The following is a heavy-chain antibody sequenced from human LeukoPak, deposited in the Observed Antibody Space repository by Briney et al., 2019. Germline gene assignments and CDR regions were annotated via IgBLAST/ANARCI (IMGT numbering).Heavy chain of an antibody. J-gene: IGHJ4*02. CDR1: GGSMNNHL. D-gene: IGHD2-15*01. CDR3: VGELSGGWRFDY. V-gene: IGHV4-59*11. CDR2: VYYSGNT. Sequence: PSETLSLTCTVSGGSMNNHLWSWIRQSPGKGLEWIGYVYYSGNTNYNPSLKSRVTISTDTSKNQFFLKLRSVTAADAAVYFCVGELSGGWRFDYWGQGILVTVSS.